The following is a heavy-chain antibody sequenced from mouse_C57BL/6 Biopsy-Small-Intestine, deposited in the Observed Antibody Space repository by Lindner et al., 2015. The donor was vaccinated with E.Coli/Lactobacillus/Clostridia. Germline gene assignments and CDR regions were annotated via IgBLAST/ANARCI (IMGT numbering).Heavy chain of an antibody. CDR2: IYPRDGSS. V-gene: IGHV1-85*01. J-gene: IGHJ1*03. D-gene: IGHD1-1*01. Sequence: VQLQESGPELVKPGASVKLSCKASGYIFRNYDINWVKQRPGQGLEWIGWIYPRDGSSKYNEKFKGKATLTVDTTSSTVYMEFHSLTSEDSAVYFCARDYYGSSFWYFDGWGTGTTVTVSS. CDR3: ARDYYGSSFWYFDG. CDR1: GYIFRNYD.